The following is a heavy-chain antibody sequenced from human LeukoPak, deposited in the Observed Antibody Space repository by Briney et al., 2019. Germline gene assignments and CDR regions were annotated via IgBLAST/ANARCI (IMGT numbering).Heavy chain of an antibody. CDR3: ARDGAAAGTGYYYYMDV. CDR1: GFTFDDYG. CDR2: ISSSSSYI. V-gene: IGHV3-21*01. J-gene: IGHJ6*03. Sequence: GGSLRLSCAASGFTFDDYGMNWVRQAPGKGLEWVSSISSSSSYIYYADSVKGRFTISRDNAKNSLYLQMNSLRAEDTAVYYCARDGAAAGTGYYYYMDVWGEGTTVTVSS. D-gene: IGHD6-13*01.